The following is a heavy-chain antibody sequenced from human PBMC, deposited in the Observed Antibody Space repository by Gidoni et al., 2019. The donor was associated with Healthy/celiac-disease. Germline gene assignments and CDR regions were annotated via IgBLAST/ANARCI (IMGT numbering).Heavy chain of an antibody. CDR3: ARVEGSGSYFSYYYYYGMDV. V-gene: IGHV3-33*08. CDR1: GFTFSSYG. Sequence: QVQLVESGGGVVQPGRSLRLSCAASGFTFSSYGMHWVRQAPGKGLEWVAVIWYDGSNKYYADSVKGRFTISRDNSKNTLYLQMNSLRAEDTAVYYCARVEGSGSYFSYYYYYGMDVWGQGTTVTVSS. CDR2: IWYDGSNK. D-gene: IGHD3-10*01. J-gene: IGHJ6*02.